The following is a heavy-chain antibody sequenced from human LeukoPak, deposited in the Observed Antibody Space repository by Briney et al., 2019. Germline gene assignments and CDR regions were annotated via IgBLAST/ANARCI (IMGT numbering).Heavy chain of an antibody. CDR3: ARDPTTVTTPLGYCGMDV. Sequence: GASVKVSCKASGYTFTGYYMHWVRQAPGQGLEWMGWINPNSGGTNYAQKFQGRVTMTRDTSISTAYMELSRLRSDDTAVYYCARDPTTVTTPLGYCGMDVWGQGTTVTVS. V-gene: IGHV1-2*02. D-gene: IGHD4-17*01. CDR2: INPNSGGT. CDR1: GYTFTGYY. J-gene: IGHJ6*02.